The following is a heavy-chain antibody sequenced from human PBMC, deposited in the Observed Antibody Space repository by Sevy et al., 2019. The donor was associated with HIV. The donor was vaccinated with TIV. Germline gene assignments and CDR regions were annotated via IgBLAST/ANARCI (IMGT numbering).Heavy chain of an antibody. V-gene: IGHV4-39*02. CDR1: GDSISSNNFY. CDR2: IYYTGST. CDR3: AREAVALDY. D-gene: IGHD6-19*01. J-gene: IGHJ4*01. Sequence: SETLSLTCTVSGDSISSNNFYWGWVRQPPEKGLEWIGSIYYTGSTYYNPSLKSQVTISVDTSKNQFSLKLTSVTAADTAVYYCAREAVALDYWGQGTLVTVSS.